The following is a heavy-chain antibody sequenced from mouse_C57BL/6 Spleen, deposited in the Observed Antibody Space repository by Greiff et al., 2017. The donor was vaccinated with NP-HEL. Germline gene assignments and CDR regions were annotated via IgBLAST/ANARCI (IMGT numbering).Heavy chain of an antibody. CDR2: ISDGGSYT. J-gene: IGHJ4*01. Sequence: EVKLMESGGGLVKPGGSLKLSCAASGFTFSSYAMSWVRQTPEKRLEWVATISDGGSYTYYPDNVKGRFTISRDNAKNNLYLQMSHLKSEDTAMYYCARHYYGSRGELHYAMDYWGQGTSVTVSS. CDR3: ARHYYGSRGELHYAMDY. CDR1: GFTFSSYA. D-gene: IGHD1-1*01. V-gene: IGHV5-4*03.